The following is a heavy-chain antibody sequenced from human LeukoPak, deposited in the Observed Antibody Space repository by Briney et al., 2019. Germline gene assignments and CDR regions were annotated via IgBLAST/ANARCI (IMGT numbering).Heavy chain of an antibody. CDR2: ISAYNGNT. CDR3: ARANGYCSGTNCFNWFDP. CDR1: GYTFTSYG. D-gene: IGHD2-2*03. Sequence: GASVKVSCKASGYTFTSYGISWVRQAPGQGLEWMGWISAYNGNTNYAQKLQGRVTMTTDTSTSTAYMELRSLRSDDTAIYYCARANGYCSGTNCFNWFDPWGQGTLVTVSS. V-gene: IGHV1-18*01. J-gene: IGHJ5*02.